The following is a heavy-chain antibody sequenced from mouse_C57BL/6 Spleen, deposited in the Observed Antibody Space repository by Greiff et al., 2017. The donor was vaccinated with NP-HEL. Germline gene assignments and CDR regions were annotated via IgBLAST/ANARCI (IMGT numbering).Heavy chain of an antibody. J-gene: IGHJ1*03. Sequence: VQLKESGPELVKPGASVKIPCKASGYTFTDYNMDWVKQSHGKSLEWIGDINPNNGGTIYNQKFKGKATLTVDKSSSTAYMELRSLTSEDTAVYYCAREGLGTTVVARYFDVWGTGTTVTVSS. D-gene: IGHD1-1*01. CDR1: GYTFTDYN. CDR2: INPNNGGT. CDR3: AREGLGTTVVARYFDV. V-gene: IGHV1-18*01.